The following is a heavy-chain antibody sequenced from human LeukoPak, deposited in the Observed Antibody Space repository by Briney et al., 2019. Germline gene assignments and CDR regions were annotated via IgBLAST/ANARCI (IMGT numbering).Heavy chain of an antibody. D-gene: IGHD3-10*02. J-gene: IGHJ6*04. V-gene: IGHV3-23*01. CDR1: GFTFSSYE. Sequence: GGSLRLSCAASGFTFSSYEMNWVRQAPGKGLEWVSDINGSGGSTYYADSVKGRFTISRDNSKNTLYLQMNSLRAEDTAVYYCAELGITMIGGVWGKGTTVTISS. CDR2: INGSGGST. CDR3: AELGITMIGGV.